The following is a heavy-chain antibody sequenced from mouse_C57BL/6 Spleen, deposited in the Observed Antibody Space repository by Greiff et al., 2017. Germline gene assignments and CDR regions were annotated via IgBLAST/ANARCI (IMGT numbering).Heavy chain of an antibody. CDR1: GFTFSDFY. CDR3: ARDAGGNYGNWFAY. J-gene: IGHJ3*01. D-gene: IGHD2-1*01. Sequence: EVQRVESGGGLVQSGRSLRLSCATSGFTFSDFYMEWVRQAPGKGLEWIAASRNKANDYTTEYSASVKGRFIVSRDTSQSILYLQMNALRAEDTAIYYCARDAGGNYGNWFAYWGQGTLVTVSA. V-gene: IGHV7-1*01. CDR2: SRNKANDYTT.